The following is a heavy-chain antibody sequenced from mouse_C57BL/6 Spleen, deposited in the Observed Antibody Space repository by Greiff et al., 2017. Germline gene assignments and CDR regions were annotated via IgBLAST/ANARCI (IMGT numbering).Heavy chain of an antibody. D-gene: IGHD2-5*01. CDR2: ISGGGGNT. Sequence: EVQGVESGGGLVKPGGSLKLSCAASGFTFSSYTMSWVRQTPEKRLEWVATISGGGGNTYYPDSVKGRFTISRDNAKNTLYLQMSSLRSEDTALYYCARHLAYYSNYDWYFDVWGTGTTVTVSS. V-gene: IGHV5-9*01. CDR3: ARHLAYYSNYDWYFDV. J-gene: IGHJ1*03. CDR1: GFTFSSYT.